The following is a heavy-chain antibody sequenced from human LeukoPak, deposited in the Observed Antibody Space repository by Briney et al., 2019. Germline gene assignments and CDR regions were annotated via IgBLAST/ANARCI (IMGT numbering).Heavy chain of an antibody. CDR3: AEDGRWVPSYDY. J-gene: IGHJ4*02. D-gene: IGHD4-23*01. CDR1: GFTFRNYG. Sequence: GGTLRLSCAASGFTFRNYGMSWVRQAPGKGLEWVSAISGSGFSTYYADSVKGRFTISRDNSKNTLYLQMNSLRAEDTAIYYFAEDGRWVPSYDYWGQGTLVTVSS. CDR2: ISGSGFST. V-gene: IGHV3-23*01.